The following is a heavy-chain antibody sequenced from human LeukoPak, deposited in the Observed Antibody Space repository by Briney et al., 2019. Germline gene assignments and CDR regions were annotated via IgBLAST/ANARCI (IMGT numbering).Heavy chain of an antibody. V-gene: IGHV4-59*01. Sequence: SETLSLTCTVSGGSINSYYWSWIRQPPGKGLEWIGYIYYSGSTNYNPSLKSRVTISVDTSKNQFSLKLSSVTAADTAVYYCARGEGNYFDYWGQGTLVTVSS. CDR1: GGSINSYY. D-gene: IGHD1-26*01. J-gene: IGHJ4*02. CDR3: ARGEGNYFDY. CDR2: IYYSGST.